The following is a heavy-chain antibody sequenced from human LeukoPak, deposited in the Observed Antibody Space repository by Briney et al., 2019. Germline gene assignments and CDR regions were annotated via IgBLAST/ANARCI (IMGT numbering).Heavy chain of an antibody. D-gene: IGHD6-19*01. CDR3: ARARSGAVARNYNWFDP. V-gene: IGHV1-18*01. Sequence: ASVKVSCKASGYTFTTFDISWVRQAPGQGLEWMGWICTYNGNTNYAQNLQGRVTMTTDTSTSTAYMELRSLTSDDTAVYYCARARSGAVARNYNWFDPWGQGTLVTVSS. CDR2: ICTYNGNT. CDR1: GYTFTTFD. J-gene: IGHJ5*02.